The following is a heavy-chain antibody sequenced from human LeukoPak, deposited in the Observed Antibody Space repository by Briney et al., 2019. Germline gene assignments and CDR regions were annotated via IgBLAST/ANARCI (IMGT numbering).Heavy chain of an antibody. V-gene: IGHV4-30-4*07. D-gene: IGHD3-10*01. CDR3: ARRRRSVEYYYGSGSYPPYYMDV. CDR2: LYYTGNT. Sequence: PSETLSLTCGVSGGSISSGGYSWTWIRQPPGKGLEWIGYLYYTGNTYYNPSLKSRVTISVDTSKNQFSLKLSSVTAADTAVYYCARRRRSVEYYYGSGSYPPYYMDVWGKGTTVTISS. CDR1: GGSISSGGYS. J-gene: IGHJ6*03.